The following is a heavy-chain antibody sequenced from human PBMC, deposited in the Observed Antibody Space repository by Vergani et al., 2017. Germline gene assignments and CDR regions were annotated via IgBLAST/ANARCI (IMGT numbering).Heavy chain of an antibody. J-gene: IGHJ6*02. Sequence: QLQLQESGPGLVKPSETLSLTCTVSGGSISSYYWSWIRQPPGKALEWLGYIYSSGSTNSNPSLKSRVTISVDTPKTQFSLKLSSVTAADTAVYYWARVPRGYCSGGSCYPHYYYYYGMDVWGQGTTVTVSS. CDR2: IYSSGST. D-gene: IGHD2-15*01. V-gene: IGHV4-59*01. CDR1: GGSISSYY. CDR3: ARVPRGYCSGGSCYPHYYYYYGMDV.